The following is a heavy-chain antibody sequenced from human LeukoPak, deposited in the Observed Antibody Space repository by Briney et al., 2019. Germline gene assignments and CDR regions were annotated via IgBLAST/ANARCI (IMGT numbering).Heavy chain of an antibody. Sequence: ASVKVSCKASGYTFTSYDVNWVRQATGQGLEWMGWMNPNSGNTGYAQKFQGRVTMARSISISTAYMELSSLRFEDTAVYYCTRSVRNGHIDYWGQGTLVTVSS. CDR1: GYTFTSYD. J-gene: IGHJ4*02. D-gene: IGHD2-21*01. CDR2: MNPNSGNT. V-gene: IGHV1-8*01. CDR3: TRSVRNGHIDY.